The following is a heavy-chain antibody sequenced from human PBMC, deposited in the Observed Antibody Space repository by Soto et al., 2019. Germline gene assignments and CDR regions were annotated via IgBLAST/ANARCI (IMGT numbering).Heavy chain of an antibody. CDR1: GFTFSSYS. D-gene: IGHD5-18*01. CDR2: ISSSSSYI. CDR3: PRAQPGFSYGYGLGY. V-gene: IGHV3-21*01. J-gene: IGHJ4*02. Sequence: EVQLVESGGGLVKPGGSLRLSCAASGFTFSSYSMNWVRQAPGKGLEWVSSISSSSSYIYYADSVKGRFTISRDNAKNSLYLQMNSLLAEDTSLYYCPRAQPGFSYGYGLGYWGQGTLVTVSS.